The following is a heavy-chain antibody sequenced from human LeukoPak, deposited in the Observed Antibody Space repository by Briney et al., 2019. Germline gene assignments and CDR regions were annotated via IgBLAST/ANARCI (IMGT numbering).Heavy chain of an antibody. V-gene: IGHV3-48*04. CDR3: ARDYPAGDYFDY. Sequence: GGSLRLSCAASGFTFSSYAMSWVRQAPGKGLEWVSYISSSGSTIYYADSVKGRFTISRDNAKNSLYLQMDSLRSEDTAVYYCARDYPAGDYFDYWGQGTLVTVSS. J-gene: IGHJ4*02. CDR2: ISSSGSTI. D-gene: IGHD3-16*02. CDR1: GFTFSSYA.